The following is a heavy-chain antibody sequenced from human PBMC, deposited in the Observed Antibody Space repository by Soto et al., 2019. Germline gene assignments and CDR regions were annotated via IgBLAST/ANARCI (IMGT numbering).Heavy chain of an antibody. J-gene: IGHJ5*02. CDR3: AREGVVGAPWFDP. D-gene: IGHD1-26*01. CDR2: IYHSGST. V-gene: IGHV4-30-2*01. Sequence: SETLSLTCAVSGGSISSGGYSWSWIRQPPGKGLEWIGYIYHSGSTYYNPSLKSRVTISVDRSKNQFSLKLSSVTAADTAVYYCAREGVVGAPWFDPWGQGTLVTVS. CDR1: GGSISSGGYS.